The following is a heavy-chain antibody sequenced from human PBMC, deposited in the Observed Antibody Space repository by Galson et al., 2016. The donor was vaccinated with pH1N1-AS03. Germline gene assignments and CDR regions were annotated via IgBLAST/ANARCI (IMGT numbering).Heavy chain of an antibody. CDR2: ISDGGGRT. CDR1: GFPFSSYA. Sequence: SLRLSCAASGFPFSSYAMSWVRQTPEKGLEWVSAISDGGGRTFYADSVKGRFTVSRDNANNTVYLQIHSLRAEDTAVYYCAKEARFLEWYMDVWGQGTTLIVSS. CDR3: AKEARFLEWYMDV. J-gene: IGHJ6*02. D-gene: IGHD3-3*01. V-gene: IGHV3-23*01.